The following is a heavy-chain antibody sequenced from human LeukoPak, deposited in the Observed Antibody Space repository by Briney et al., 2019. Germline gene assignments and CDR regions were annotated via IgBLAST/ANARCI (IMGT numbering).Heavy chain of an antibody. J-gene: IGHJ5*02. CDR2: IYYSGST. CDR3: ARGGYYYDSFIWFDP. CDR1: GGSISSGGYY. D-gene: IGHD3-22*01. V-gene: IGHV4-31*03. Sequence: SETLSLTCTVSGGSISSGGYYWSWIRQHPGKGLEWIGYIYYSGSTYYNPSLKGRVTISVDTSKNQFSLKLSSVTAADTAVYYCARGGYYYDSFIWFDPWGQGTLVTVSS.